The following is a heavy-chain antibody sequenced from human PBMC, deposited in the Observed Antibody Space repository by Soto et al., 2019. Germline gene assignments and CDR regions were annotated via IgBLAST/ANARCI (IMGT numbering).Heavy chain of an antibody. CDR3: ARRGAQIRSINTFDY. V-gene: IGHV4-59*01. J-gene: IGHJ4*02. D-gene: IGHD3-10*01. CDR2: IYYNGNT. Sequence: SETLSLTCSFSVCSIRSYYCSLILQPPGKGLEWIGYIYYNGNTNYNPSLKSRVTTSIDTSRNQFSLKLRSVTAAYTALYYCARRGAQIRSINTFDYSGKGTLVTXYS. CDR1: VCSIRSYY.